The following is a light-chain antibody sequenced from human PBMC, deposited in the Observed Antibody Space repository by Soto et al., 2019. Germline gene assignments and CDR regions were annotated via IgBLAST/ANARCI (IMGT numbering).Light chain of an antibody. Sequence: ETVMTQSPATLSVSPGERATISCRASQSISSNLAWYQQKPGQAPRLLIYGASTRATGIPAKFSGSGSGAEFTLTISSLQSEDFAIYYCQQYNNWPRWTFGQGTKVEIK. CDR3: QQYNNWPRWT. CDR1: QSISSN. J-gene: IGKJ1*01. V-gene: IGKV3-15*01. CDR2: GAS.